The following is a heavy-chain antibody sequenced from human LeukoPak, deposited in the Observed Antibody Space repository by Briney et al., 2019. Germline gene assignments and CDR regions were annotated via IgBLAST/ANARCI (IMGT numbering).Heavy chain of an antibody. V-gene: IGHV4-4*07. D-gene: IGHD6-6*01. CDR3: AREFSGTSIAARVFDS. J-gene: IGHJ4*02. CDR1: GGSITSYY. CDR2: IHTSGST. Sequence: SETLCLTCTVSGGSITSYYWTYIRQPARKGLEWIGRIHTSGSTNYNPSLKRRVTMSVDTSKNQFSLNLSSVTAADTAMYYCAREFSGTSIAARVFDSWGQGTLVTVSS.